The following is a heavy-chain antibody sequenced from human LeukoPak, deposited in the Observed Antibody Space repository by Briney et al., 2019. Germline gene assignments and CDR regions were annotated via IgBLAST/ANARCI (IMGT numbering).Heavy chain of an antibody. CDR2: LSGSGGTT. D-gene: IGHD6-13*01. CDR1: GFTFINYA. V-gene: IGHV3-23*01. J-gene: IGHJ4*02. Sequence: PGGSLRLSCAASGFTFINYAMSWVRQAPGKGLEWVSHLSGSGGTTYYADSVKGRFTISRDNSKNTLYLQMNSLRAEDTAVYYCAREQQLVRSLDYWGQGTLVTVSS. CDR3: AREQQLVRSLDY.